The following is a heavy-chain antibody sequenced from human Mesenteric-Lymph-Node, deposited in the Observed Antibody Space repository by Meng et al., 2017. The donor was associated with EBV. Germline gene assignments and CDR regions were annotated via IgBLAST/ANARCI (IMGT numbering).Heavy chain of an antibody. D-gene: IGHD1-7*01. J-gene: IGHJ4*02. CDR2: TYYRSKWYN. Sequence: QVQLQQSGPGLVKPSQALSLTCVXXXDSVSSSSSAWTWFRQSPSRGLEWLGRTYYRSKWYNDYAVSVKSRITINPDTSKNQFSLQLNSVTPEDTAVYYCASSRPLAGNWNYHYWGQGTLVTVSS. CDR1: XDSVSSSSSA. V-gene: IGHV6-1*01. CDR3: ASSRPLAGNWNYHY.